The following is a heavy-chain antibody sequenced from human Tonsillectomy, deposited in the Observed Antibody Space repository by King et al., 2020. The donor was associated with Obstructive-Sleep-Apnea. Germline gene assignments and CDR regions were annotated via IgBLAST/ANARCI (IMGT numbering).Heavy chain of an antibody. D-gene: IGHD3/OR15-3a*01. V-gene: IGHV3-66*01. CDR2: IYSGGTT. CDR3: ARAPFIWTDYDQSWYFEL. J-gene: IGHJ2*01. CDR1: GFNVSSNY. Sequence: VQLVESGGGLVQPEGSVRLSCAASGFNVSSNYMSWVRQAPGKGLEWVSVIYSGGTTYYADSVKGRFTISRDNSKNTLHLQMNSLRAEDTALSYCARAPFIWTDYDQSWYFELWGRGTQVTVSS.